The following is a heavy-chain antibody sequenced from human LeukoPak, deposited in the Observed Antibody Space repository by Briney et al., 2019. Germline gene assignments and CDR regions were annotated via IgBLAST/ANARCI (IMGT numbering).Heavy chain of an antibody. CDR2: INPNSGGT. Sequence: GASVKVSCKASGYTFTGYYMHWVRQAPGQGLEWMGWINPNSGGTNYAQKFQGRVTMTRDTSISTAYMELSRLRSDDTAVYYCARDMYYDFWSGYYPGHGMDVWGQGTTVTVCS. CDR3: ARDMYYDFWSGYYPGHGMDV. V-gene: IGHV1-2*02. CDR1: GYTFTGYY. J-gene: IGHJ6*02. D-gene: IGHD3-3*01.